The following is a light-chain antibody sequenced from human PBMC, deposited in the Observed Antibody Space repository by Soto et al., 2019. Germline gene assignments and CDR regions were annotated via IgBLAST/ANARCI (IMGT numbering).Light chain of an antibody. CDR1: QSVSRY. J-gene: IGKJ4*01. V-gene: IGKV3-11*01. CDR2: DAS. Sequence: IVWTQSPGALSLSRGERAVFSSRASQSVSRYLAWYQQKPGQAPRLLIYDASNRATGIPARFSGNGSGTDFTLTISSLEREDFAVYFCQQYNDGLTFGGGTKVDI. CDR3: QQYNDGLT.